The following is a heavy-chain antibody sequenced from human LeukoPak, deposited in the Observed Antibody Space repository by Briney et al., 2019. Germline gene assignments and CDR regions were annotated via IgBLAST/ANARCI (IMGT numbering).Heavy chain of an antibody. CDR3: ARDLYYYSYMDV. CDR2: IKQDGSEK. V-gene: IGHV3-7*01. CDR1: GFTFSSYW. Sequence: GSLRLSCAASGFTFSSYWMRWVRQAPGKGVAWVANIKQDGSEKYYVDSVKGRFTISRDNAINSLYLQMNSLRAEDTAVYYCARDLYYYSYMDVWAKGTTVTVSS. J-gene: IGHJ6*03.